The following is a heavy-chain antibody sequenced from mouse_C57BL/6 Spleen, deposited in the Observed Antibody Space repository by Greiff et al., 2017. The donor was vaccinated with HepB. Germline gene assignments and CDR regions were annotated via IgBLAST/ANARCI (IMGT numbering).Heavy chain of an antibody. CDR2: IDPSDSET. CDR1: GYTFTSYW. J-gene: IGHJ3*01. D-gene: IGHD1-1*01. V-gene: IGHV1-52*01. Sequence: QVHVKQSGAELVRPGSSVKLSCKASGYTFTSYWMHWVKQRPIQGLEWIGNIDPSDSETHYNQKFKDKATLTVDKSSSTAYMQLSSLTSEDSAVYYCAILREAYWGQGTLVTVSA. CDR3: AILREAY.